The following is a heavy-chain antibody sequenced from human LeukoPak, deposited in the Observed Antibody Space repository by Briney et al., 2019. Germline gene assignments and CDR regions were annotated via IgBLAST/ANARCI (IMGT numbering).Heavy chain of an antibody. CDR3: ARDGAVAAAGGFDY. CDR1: GGSFSGYY. D-gene: IGHD6-19*01. J-gene: IGHJ4*02. V-gene: IGHV4-34*01. Sequence: SETLSLTCAVYGGSFSGYYWSWIRQPPGKGLEWIGEINHRGSTNYNPSLKSRVTISVDTSKNQFSLKLSSVTAADTAVYYCARDGAVAAAGGFDYWGQGTLVTVSS. CDR2: INHRGST.